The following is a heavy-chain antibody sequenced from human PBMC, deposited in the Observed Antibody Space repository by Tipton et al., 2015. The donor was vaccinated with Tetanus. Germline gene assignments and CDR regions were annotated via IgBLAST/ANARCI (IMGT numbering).Heavy chain of an antibody. Sequence: SLRLSCSASGFTFSAFSMNWVRQTPGKGLEWVSSISGSSNSKHYAHSMKGRFTISRDNGRNSLYLQMNSLRAEDTAVYYCARGMAEASNCGGDCYSDYWGRGTLVTVSS. V-gene: IGHV3-21*01. CDR2: ISGSSNSK. D-gene: IGHD2-21*02. CDR1: GFTFSAFS. CDR3: ARGMAEASNCGGDCYSDY. J-gene: IGHJ4*02.